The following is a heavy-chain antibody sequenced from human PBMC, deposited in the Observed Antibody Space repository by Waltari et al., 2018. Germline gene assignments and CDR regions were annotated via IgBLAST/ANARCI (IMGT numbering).Heavy chain of an antibody. J-gene: IGHJ5*02. CDR1: GGTFSSYA. V-gene: IGHV1-69*12. D-gene: IGHD2-8*01. CDR2: IIPIFGTA. CDR3: ARDRCTNGVCTGHNWFDP. Sequence: QVQLVQSGAEVKKPGSSVKVPCKASGGTFSSYAISWVRQAPGQGLEWMGGIIPIFGTANYAQKFQGRVTITADESTSTAYMELSSLRSEDTAVYYCARDRCTNGVCTGHNWFDPWGQGTLVTVSS.